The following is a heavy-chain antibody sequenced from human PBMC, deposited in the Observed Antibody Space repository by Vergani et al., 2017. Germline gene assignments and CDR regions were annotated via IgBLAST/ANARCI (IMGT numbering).Heavy chain of an antibody. CDR1: GGTFSSYA. J-gene: IGHJ3*02. CDR3: ASYYYDSSGYYVAGDAFDI. Sequence: QVQLVQSGAEVKKPGSSVKVSCKASGGTFSSYAISWVRQAPGQGLEWMGGIIPIFGTPNYAQKFQGRVTITADESTSTAYMELSSLRSEDTAVYYCASYYYDSSGYYVAGDAFDIWGQGTMVTVSS. D-gene: IGHD3-22*01. V-gene: IGHV1-69*01. CDR2: IIPIFGTP.